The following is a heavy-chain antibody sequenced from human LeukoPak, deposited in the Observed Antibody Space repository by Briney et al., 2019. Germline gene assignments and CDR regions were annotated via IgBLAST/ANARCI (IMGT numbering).Heavy chain of an antibody. Sequence: SETLSLTCAVYGGSFSGYYWSWIRQPPGKGLEWIGEINHSGSTNYNPSLKSRVTISVDTSKNQFSLKLSSVTAADTAVYYCGGVELPGPLRGWGQGTLVTVSS. CDR3: GGVELPGPLRG. CDR1: GGSFSGYY. CDR2: INHSGST. D-gene: IGHD1-26*01. V-gene: IGHV4-34*01. J-gene: IGHJ4*02.